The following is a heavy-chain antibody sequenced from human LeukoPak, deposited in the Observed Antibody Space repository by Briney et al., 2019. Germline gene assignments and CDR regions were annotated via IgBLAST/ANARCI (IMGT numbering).Heavy chain of an antibody. CDR1: GYRFTNYW. CDR3: ARRTGNSLVDY. J-gene: IGHJ4*02. D-gene: IGHD4-23*01. CDR2: IYPGDSDT. Sequence: GESLKISCKGSGYRFTNYWVAWVRQMPGKGLEWMGLIYPGDSDTRYSPSFQGQVTISVDKSITTAYLQWSSLKASDTAMYYCARRTGNSLVDYWGQGTLVTVSS. V-gene: IGHV5-51*01.